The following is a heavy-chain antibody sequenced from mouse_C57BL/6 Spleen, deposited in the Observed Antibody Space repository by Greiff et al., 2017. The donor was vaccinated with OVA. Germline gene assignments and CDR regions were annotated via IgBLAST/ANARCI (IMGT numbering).Heavy chain of an antibody. CDR2: IHHYSGST. Sequence: QVQLQPPGAELVKPGASVKLSCKASGYTFTSYWMHWVKQRPGQGLEWIGIIHHYSGSTHYNEKFKSKATLTVDKSSSTAYMQLSSLTYEDAAVYYCARSPFTTLVAKGYAMDYWGQGTSVTVSS. CDR1: GYTFTSYW. V-gene: IGHV1-64*01. CDR3: ARSPFTTLVAKGYAMDY. J-gene: IGHJ4*01. D-gene: IGHD1-1*01.